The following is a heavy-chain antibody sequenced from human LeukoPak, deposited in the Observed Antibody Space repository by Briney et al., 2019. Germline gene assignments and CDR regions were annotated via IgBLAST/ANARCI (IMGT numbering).Heavy chain of an antibody. D-gene: IGHD3-22*01. Sequence: SETLSLTCTVSGGSISSGTYYWGWIRQPPGKGLEWIGSIYYSGGTYYNPSLKSRVTIFVDTSENQFSLKLSSVTAADTAVYYCARLDTSVGGMDVWGQGATVTVSS. CDR2: IYYSGGT. CDR3: ARLDTSVGGMDV. CDR1: GGSISSGTYY. V-gene: IGHV4-39*01. J-gene: IGHJ6*02.